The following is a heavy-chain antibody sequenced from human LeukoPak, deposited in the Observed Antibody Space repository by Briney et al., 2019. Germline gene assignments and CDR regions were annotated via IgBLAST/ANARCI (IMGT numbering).Heavy chain of an antibody. D-gene: IGHD3/OR15-3a*01. CDR3: ARRAGTGGRDYFDY. CDR2: VYYSGST. V-gene: IGHV4-59*08. CDR1: GGSISNYF. Sequence: SETLSLTCTVSGGSISNYFWSWIRQPPGEGLEWIGYVYYSGSTNYNPSLKSRVTISVETSKNQFSLNLSSVAAADTAVYYCARRAGTGGRDYFDYWGQGTLVTVSS. J-gene: IGHJ4*02.